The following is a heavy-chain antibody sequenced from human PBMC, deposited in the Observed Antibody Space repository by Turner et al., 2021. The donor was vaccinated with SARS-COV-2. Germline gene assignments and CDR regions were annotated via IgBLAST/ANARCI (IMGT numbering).Heavy chain of an antibody. J-gene: IGHJ4*02. CDR2: IWYDGSNE. CDR3: AKAGFGYSSGWGYFDY. CDR1: GFTFSRYG. V-gene: IGHV3-33*06. Sequence: QVQPVETGGGVVVPGRSLRPSCAASGFTFSRYGMHWVRQAPGKGLEWVAVIWYDGSNEYYADSVKSRFTISRDNSKSTLYLQMNSLRAEDTAVYYCAKAGFGYSSGWGYFDYWGQGTLVTVSS. D-gene: IGHD6-19*01.